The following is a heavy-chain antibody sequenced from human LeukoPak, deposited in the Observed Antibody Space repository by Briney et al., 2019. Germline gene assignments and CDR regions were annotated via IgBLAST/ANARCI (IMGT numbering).Heavy chain of an antibody. CDR1: GGSFSDYY. J-gene: IGHJ4*02. CDR3: ARGKTYYDYVWGSYRYYSFDY. Sequence: PSETLSLTCAVYGGSFSDYYWSWIRQPPGKGLEWIGEINHSGSTNYNPSLKSRVTISVDTSKNQFSLKLSSVTAADTAVYYCARGKTYYDYVWGSYRYYSFDYWGQGTLVTVSS. D-gene: IGHD3-16*02. V-gene: IGHV4-34*01. CDR2: INHSGST.